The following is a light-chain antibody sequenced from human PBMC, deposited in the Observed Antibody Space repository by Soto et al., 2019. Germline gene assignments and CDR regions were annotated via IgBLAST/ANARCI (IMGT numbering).Light chain of an antibody. CDR1: SSDAGGYNY. J-gene: IGLJ2*01. V-gene: IGLV2-8*01. Sequence: QSVLTQPPSASGSPGQSVTISCTGTSSDAGGYNYVSWYQQHPGKAPKLMIYEVSKRPSGVPDRFSGSKSGNTASLTVSGLQAEDEADYYCSSYAGSNNFGVFGGGTKLTVL. CDR3: SSYAGSNNFGV. CDR2: EVS.